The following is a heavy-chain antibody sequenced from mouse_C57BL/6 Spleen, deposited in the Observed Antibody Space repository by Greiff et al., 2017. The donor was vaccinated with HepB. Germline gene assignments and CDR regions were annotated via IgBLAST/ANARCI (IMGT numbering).Heavy chain of an antibody. CDR1: GYTFTDYY. Sequence: EVKLQQSGPELVKPGASVKISCKASGYTFTDYYMNWVKQSHGKSLEWIGDINPNNGGTSYNQKFKGKATLTVDKSSSTAYMELRSLTSEDSAVYYCARDPPEDYWGQGTSVTVSS. J-gene: IGHJ4*01. CDR3: ARDPPEDY. V-gene: IGHV1-26*01. CDR2: INPNNGGT.